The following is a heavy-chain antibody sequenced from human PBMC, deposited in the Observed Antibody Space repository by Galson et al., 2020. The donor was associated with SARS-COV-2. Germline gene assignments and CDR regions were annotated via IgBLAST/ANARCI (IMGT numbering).Heavy chain of an antibody. CDR3: ARDRGFNSPIDY. Sequence: GALRLSCAATGFTFSNYYMNWVRQAPGKGLEWVSDISTDSSTIYYADSVKGRFTISRDNAKNSLYLQMNSLRDEDTAVYYCARDRGFNSPIDYWGQGTLVTVSS. D-gene: IGHD3-10*01. CDR1: GFTFSNYY. V-gene: IGHV3-48*02. CDR2: ISTDSSTI. J-gene: IGHJ4*02.